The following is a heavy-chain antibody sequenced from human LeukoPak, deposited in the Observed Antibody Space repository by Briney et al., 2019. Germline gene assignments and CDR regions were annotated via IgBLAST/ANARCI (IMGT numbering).Heavy chain of an antibody. J-gene: IGHJ4*02. D-gene: IGHD1-20*01. CDR3: ARSNWNYVDY. CDR2: IYYSGST. Sequence: GSLRLSCAASGFTFSSYTMHWVRQAPGKGLEWIGYIYYSGSTNYNPSLKSRVTISVDTSKNQFSLKLSSVTAADTAVYYCARSNWNYVDYWGQGTLVTVSS. V-gene: IGHV4-59*08. CDR1: GFTFSSYT.